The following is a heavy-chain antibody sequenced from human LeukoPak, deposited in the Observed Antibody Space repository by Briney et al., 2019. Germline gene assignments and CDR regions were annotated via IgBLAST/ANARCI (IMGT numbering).Heavy chain of an antibody. Sequence: GSLRLSCAASGFTFSSYAMIWVRQAPGKGLEWVSAISGSGGSTYYADSVKGRFTISRDNSKNTLYLQMNSLRAEDTAVYYCAKLGLSVRGVIGYWGQGTLVTVSS. V-gene: IGHV3-23*01. CDR3: AKLGLSVRGVIGY. CDR2: ISGSGGST. CDR1: GFTFSSYA. J-gene: IGHJ4*02. D-gene: IGHD3-10*01.